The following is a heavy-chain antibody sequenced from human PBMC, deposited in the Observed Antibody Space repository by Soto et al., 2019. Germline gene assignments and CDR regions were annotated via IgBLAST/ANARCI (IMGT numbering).Heavy chain of an antibody. J-gene: IGHJ4*02. CDR2: LNPDTAST. D-gene: IGHD3-10*01. Sequence: QVQLVQSGAEVKKPGASVTVSCKASGYSFANYTIHWVRQAPGQGLEWMGWLNPDTASTKFSPKFQGRVIITRDKSANTAFMQLTSLTSEDTALYDCARGGGYYGSGAYYRGYFDHWGLGTLVAVSS. CDR3: ARGGGYYGSGAYYRGYFDH. V-gene: IGHV1-3*01. CDR1: GYSFANYT.